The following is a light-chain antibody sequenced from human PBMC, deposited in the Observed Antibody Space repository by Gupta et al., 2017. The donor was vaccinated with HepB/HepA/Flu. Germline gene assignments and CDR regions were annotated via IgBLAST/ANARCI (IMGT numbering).Light chain of an antibody. CDR2: NVN. Sequence: QSALTQPRSVSGSPGQSVTISCTGTSSDVGGYNYVSWYQQHPDKAPMLIVYNVNRRPSGVPDRFSGSTAGNTASLTISGLQAEDEAHYYCCSYAGSYTYVFASGTEVTVL. CDR3: CSYAGSYTYV. J-gene: IGLJ1*01. V-gene: IGLV2-11*01. CDR1: SSDVGGYNY.